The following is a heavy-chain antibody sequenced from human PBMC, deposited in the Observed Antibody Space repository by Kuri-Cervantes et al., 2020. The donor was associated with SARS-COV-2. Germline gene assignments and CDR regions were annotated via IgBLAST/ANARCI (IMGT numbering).Heavy chain of an antibody. CDR1: GGSISSYY. V-gene: IGHV4-59*01. CDR2: IYYGGST. J-gene: IGHJ4*02. Sequence: SETLSLTCTVSGGSISSYYWSWIRQPPGKGLEWIGYIYYGGSTNYNPSLKSRVTISVDTSKNQFSLKLSSVTAADTAVYYCAGVAYSGYFFDYWGQGTLVTVSS. D-gene: IGHD5-12*01. CDR3: AGVAYSGYFFDY.